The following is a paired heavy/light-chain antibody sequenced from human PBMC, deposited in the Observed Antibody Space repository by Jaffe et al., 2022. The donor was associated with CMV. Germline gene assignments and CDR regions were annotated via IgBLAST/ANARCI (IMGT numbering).Light chain of an antibody. Sequence: SYELTQPPSVSVSPGQTARITCSGDALPKQYAYWYQQKPGQAPVLVIYKDSERPSGIPERFSGSSSGTTVTLTISGVQAEDEADYYCQSADSSGTSVVFGGGTKLTVL. CDR2: KDS. CDR1: ALPKQY. CDR3: QSADSSGTSVV. V-gene: IGLV3-25*03. J-gene: IGLJ2*01.
Heavy chain of an antibody. Sequence: EVKLVESGGGLVQPGGSLRLSCAASGFSFSIYWMHWVRQAPGKGLVWVSRTNIDESSTSYADSVKGRFTISRDNAKNTLYLQMNSLRAEDTAVYYCTRGLTNGDYLGVDCWGQGTLVTVSS. CDR2: TNIDESST. J-gene: IGHJ4*02. D-gene: IGHD4-17*01. V-gene: IGHV3-74*01. CDR3: TRGLTNGDYLGVDC. CDR1: GFSFSIYW.